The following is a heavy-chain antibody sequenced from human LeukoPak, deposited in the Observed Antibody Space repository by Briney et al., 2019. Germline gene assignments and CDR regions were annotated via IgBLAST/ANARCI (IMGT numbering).Heavy chain of an antibody. CDR1: GYTFTSYG. J-gene: IGHJ4*02. CDR3: ARDSGYSYGGHCFDY. CDR2: ISAYNGNT. D-gene: IGHD5-18*01. Sequence: ASVKVSCKASGYTFTSYGICWVRQAPGQGLEWMGWISAYNGNTNYAQKLQGRVTMTTDTSTSTAYMELRSLRSDDTAVYYCARDSGYSYGGHCFDYWGQGTLVTVSS. V-gene: IGHV1-18*01.